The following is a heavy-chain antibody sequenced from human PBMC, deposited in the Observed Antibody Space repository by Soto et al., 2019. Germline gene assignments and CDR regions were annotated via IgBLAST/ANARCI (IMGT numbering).Heavy chain of an antibody. CDR1: GGSVSSGSYY. V-gene: IGHV4-61*01. J-gene: IGHJ4*02. D-gene: IGHD6-19*01. CDR2: IYYSGST. CDR3: ARDRGGSGWYPDKNDY. Sequence: SETLSLTCTVSGGSVSSGSYYWSWIRQPPGKGLEWIGYIYYSGSTNYNPSLKSRVTISVDTSKNQFSLKLSSVTAADTAVYYCARDRGGSGWYPDKNDYWGQGTLVTVSP.